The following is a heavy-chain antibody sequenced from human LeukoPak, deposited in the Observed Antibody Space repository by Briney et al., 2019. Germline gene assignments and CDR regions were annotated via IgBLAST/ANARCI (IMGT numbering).Heavy chain of an antibody. Sequence: AGGSLRLSCAASGFTFSSYAMHWVRQAPGKGLEWVAVISYDGSNKYYADSVKGRFTISRDNSKNTLYLQMNSLRAEDTAVYYCARDQPYDILTGYYEYFQHWGQGTLVTVSS. CDR2: ISYDGSNK. D-gene: IGHD3-9*01. V-gene: IGHV3-30-3*01. J-gene: IGHJ1*01. CDR3: ARDQPYDILTGYYEYFQH. CDR1: GFTFSSYA.